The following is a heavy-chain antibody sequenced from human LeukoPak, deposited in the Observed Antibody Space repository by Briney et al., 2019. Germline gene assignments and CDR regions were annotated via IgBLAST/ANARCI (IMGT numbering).Heavy chain of an antibody. V-gene: IGHV3-21*01. CDR2: ISSSSSYI. Sequence: PGGSLRLSCAASGFTFSSYSMNWVRQAPGKGLEWVSSISSSSSYIYYADSVKGRFTISRDNAKNSLYLQMNSLRAEDTAVYYCARLVGYSYGPDVFDIWGQGTMVTVSS. D-gene: IGHD5-18*01. CDR3: ARLVGYSYGPDVFDI. J-gene: IGHJ3*02. CDR1: GFTFSSYS.